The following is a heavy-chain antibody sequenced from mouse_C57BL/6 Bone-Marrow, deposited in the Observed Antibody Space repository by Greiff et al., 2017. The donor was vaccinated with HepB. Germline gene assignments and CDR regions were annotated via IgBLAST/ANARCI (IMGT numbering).Heavy chain of an antibody. J-gene: IGHJ3*01. CDR1: GYTFTSYW. D-gene: IGHD2-10*02. V-gene: IGHV1-64*01. CDR3: AMYGKGSFAY. CDR2: IHPNSGST. Sequence: VQLQQPGAELVKPGASVKLSCKASGYTFTSYWMHWVKQRPGQGLEWIGMIHPNSGSTNYNEKFKSKATLTVDKSSSTAYMQLSSLTSEDSAVYYCAMYGKGSFAYWGQGTLVTVSA.